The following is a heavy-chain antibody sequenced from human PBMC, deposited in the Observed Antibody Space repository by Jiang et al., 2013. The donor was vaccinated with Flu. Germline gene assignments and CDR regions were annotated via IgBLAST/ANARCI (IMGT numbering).Heavy chain of an antibody. V-gene: IGHV1-46*01. D-gene: IGHD6-13*01. CDR2: INPSGGST. CDR1: GYTFTSYY. Sequence: LVESGAAVKKPGASVKVSCKASGYTFTSYYIHWVRQAPGQGLEWMGIINPSGGSTSYAQKFQGRVALTRDTSTGTVYMDLSSLRSEDTAVYYCARGSYTSSWLFDSWGQGALVTVSS. CDR3: ARGSYTSSWLFDS. J-gene: IGHJ4*02.